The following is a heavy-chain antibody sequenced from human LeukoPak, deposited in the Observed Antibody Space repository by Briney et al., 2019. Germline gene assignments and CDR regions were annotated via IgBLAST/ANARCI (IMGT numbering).Heavy chain of an antibody. V-gene: IGHV4-59*06. CDR3: ARVTSLRGDHWGYFDY. CDR1: GGSISSDY. J-gene: IGHJ4*02. CDR2: IYYSGST. D-gene: IGHD3-16*01. Sequence: SETLSLTCTISGGSISSDYWSWIRQPPGKGLEWIGYIYYSGSTYYTPSLNSRVAISVDTSNNQFSLKLSSATAADTAVYYCARVTSLRGDHWGYFDYWGQGILVTVSS.